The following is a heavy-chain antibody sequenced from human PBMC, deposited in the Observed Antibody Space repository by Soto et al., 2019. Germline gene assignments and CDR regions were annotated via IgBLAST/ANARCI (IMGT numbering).Heavy chain of an antibody. J-gene: IGHJ6*02. V-gene: IGHV4-39*01. CDR3: ARAPTYYDIWTGYYAHYYYYGMDV. Sequence: QLQLQESGPGLVKPSETLSLTCTVSGGSISSSSYYWGWIRQPPGKGLEWIGSIYYSGSTYYNPALKSRVTISVDTSKNQFSLKLSSVTAADPAVYYCARAPTYYDIWTGYYAHYYYYGMDVWGQGTTVTVSS. D-gene: IGHD3-9*01. CDR2: IYYSGST. CDR1: GGSISSSSYY.